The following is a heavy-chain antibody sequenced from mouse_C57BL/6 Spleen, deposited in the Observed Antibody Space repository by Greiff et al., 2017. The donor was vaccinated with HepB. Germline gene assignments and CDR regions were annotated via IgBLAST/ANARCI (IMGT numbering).Heavy chain of an antibody. CDR2: IDPENGDT. CDR1: GFNIKDDY. V-gene: IGHV14-4*01. CDR3: TTGLRPTWFAY. D-gene: IGHD2-4*01. J-gene: IGHJ3*01. Sequence: EVMLVESGAELVRPGASVKLSCTASGFNIKDDYMHWVKQRPEQGLEWIGWIDPENGDTEYASKFQGKATITADTSSNTAYLQLSSLTSEDTAVYYCTTGLRPTWFAYWGQGTLVTVSA.